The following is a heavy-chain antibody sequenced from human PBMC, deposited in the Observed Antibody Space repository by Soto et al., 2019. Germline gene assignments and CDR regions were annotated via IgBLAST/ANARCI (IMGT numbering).Heavy chain of an antibody. CDR1: GYTFTNFG. CDR2: ISAYNDER. Sequence: QVQLVQSGGEMKKPGASVKVSCKASGYTFTNFGISWVRQAPGQGPEWVGWISAYNDERNYAQKFRGRVIMTTDTSTSTAYMELRTLTSDDTAVYYCARDYDIWGEDGFDPWGQGTLVTVSS. CDR3: ARDYDIWGEDGFDP. J-gene: IGHJ5*02. D-gene: IGHD3-9*01. V-gene: IGHV1-18*01.